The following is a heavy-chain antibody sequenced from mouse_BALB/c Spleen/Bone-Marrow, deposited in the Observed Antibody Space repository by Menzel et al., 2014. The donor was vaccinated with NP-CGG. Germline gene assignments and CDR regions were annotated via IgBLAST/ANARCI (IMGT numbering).Heavy chain of an antibody. CDR3: TIRYYAMDY. J-gene: IGHJ4*01. D-gene: IGHD1-1*01. Sequence: QVQLQQSGAELARPGASVKMSCQASGYTFTRYTMHWEKKRPGQGLEWIGYIIPNSGYSNYNQKFKDKATLTADKSSSTAYMQLSSLTSEDSAVYYCTIRYYAMDYWGQGTSVTGSS. CDR2: IIPNSGYS. V-gene: IGHV1-4*01. CDR1: GYTFTRYT.